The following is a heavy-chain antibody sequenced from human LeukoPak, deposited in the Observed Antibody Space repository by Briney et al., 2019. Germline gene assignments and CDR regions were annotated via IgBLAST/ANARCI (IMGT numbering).Heavy chain of an antibody. J-gene: IGHJ4*02. CDR2: INPRVST. V-gene: IGHV4-34*01. D-gene: IGHD5-24*01. CDR1: GGSFSAYY. Sequence: SETLSLTCGVYGGSFSAYYWSWIRQPPGKGLEWIGEINPRVSTNYNPPLKRRVTLSADTSKNQLSLTLNSVTAGDTAVYYCARRRLGYYFDYWGEGTLVTVSS. CDR3: ARRRLGYYFDY.